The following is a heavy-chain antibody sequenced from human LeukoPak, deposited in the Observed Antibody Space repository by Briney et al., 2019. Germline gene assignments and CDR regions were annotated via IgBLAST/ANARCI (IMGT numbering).Heavy chain of an antibody. CDR3: IVFGDSNH. CDR1: GFTFSSYW. D-gene: IGHD4-17*01. J-gene: IGHJ5*02. Sequence: GSLKLSCAASGFTFSSYWMNWARQAPGEGLEWVASINHNGNVNYYVDSVKGRFTISRDTSKNTLYLQINSLRVEDTAVYYCIVFGDSNHWGQGTLVTVSS. V-gene: IGHV3-7*03. CDR2: INHNGNVN.